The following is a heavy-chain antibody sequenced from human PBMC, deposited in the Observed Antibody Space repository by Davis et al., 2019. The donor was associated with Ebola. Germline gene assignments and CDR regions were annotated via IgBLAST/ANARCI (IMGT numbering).Heavy chain of an antibody. Sequence: GESLKISCAASGFTFSSYWMHWVRQAPGKGLVWVSRINSDGSSTSYADSVKGRFTISRDNAKNTLYLQMNSLRAEDTAVYYCAQGGIAAPLGYWGQGTLVTVSS. CDR2: INSDGSST. CDR1: GFTFSSYW. J-gene: IGHJ4*02. CDR3: AQGGIAAPLGY. V-gene: IGHV3-74*01. D-gene: IGHD6-13*01.